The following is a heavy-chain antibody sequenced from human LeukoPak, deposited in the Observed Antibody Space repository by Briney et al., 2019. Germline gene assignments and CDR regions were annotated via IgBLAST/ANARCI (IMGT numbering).Heavy chain of an antibody. CDR1: GFTFNTYT. CDR3: ARMRWLQPSIDY. Sequence: GGSLRLSCAASGFTFNTYTMNWVRQAPGKGLEWVSYISGGSGIIDYADSVRGRFTISRDNAKNSLYLQMNSLRAEDTAVYYCARMRWLQPSIDYWGQGTLVTVSS. CDR2: ISGGSGII. J-gene: IGHJ4*02. D-gene: IGHD5-24*01. V-gene: IGHV3-48*04.